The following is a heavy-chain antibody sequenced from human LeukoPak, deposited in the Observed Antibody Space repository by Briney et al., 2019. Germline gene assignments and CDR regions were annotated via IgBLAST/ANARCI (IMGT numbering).Heavy chain of an antibody. CDR2: ISSNGGST. V-gene: IGHV3-64*01. CDR1: GFTFSSYA. J-gene: IGHJ6*03. D-gene: IGHD2-2*01. CDR3: ARGYCSSTSCYYYMDV. Sequence: GGSLRLSCAASGFTFSSYAMHWVRQAPGKGLEYVSAISSNGGSTYYANSVKGRFTNSRDNSKNTLYLQMGSLRAEDMAVYYCARGYCSSTSCYYYMDVWGKGTTVTVSS.